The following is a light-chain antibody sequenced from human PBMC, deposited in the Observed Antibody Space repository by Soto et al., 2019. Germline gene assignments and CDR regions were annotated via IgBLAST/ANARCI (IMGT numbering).Light chain of an antibody. CDR1: ESISSY. CDR2: DAS. CDR3: QQYNSYSRLT. V-gene: IGKV3-11*01. Sequence: EIVLTQSPATLSLSPGERATLSCRASESISSYLAWYQQKPGQVPRLLIYDASNRATGIPARFSGSGSGTDFTLTISSLEPEDFATYYCQQYNSYSRLTFGGGTKVEIK. J-gene: IGKJ4*01.